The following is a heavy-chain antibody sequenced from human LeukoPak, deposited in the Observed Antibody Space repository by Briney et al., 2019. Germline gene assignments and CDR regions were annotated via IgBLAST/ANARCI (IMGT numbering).Heavy chain of an antibody. D-gene: IGHD4-17*01. J-gene: IGHJ4*02. V-gene: IGHV4-59*08. Sequence: SETLSLTCTMSGGSISTYYWSWIRQPPGKGLEWIGYIYYSGNTNYNPSLKSRVPISIDTSKRQFSLKLTSVTAADTAIYYCARLPTMTTMGYWGQGTRATVSS. CDR3: ARLPTMTTMGY. CDR1: GGSISTYY. CDR2: IYYSGNT.